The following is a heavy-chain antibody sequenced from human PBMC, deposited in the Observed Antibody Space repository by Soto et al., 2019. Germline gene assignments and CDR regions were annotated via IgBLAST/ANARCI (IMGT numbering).Heavy chain of an antibody. J-gene: IGHJ4*02. D-gene: IGHD1-26*01. CDR2: IWYDGSNK. Sequence: QVQLVESGGGVVQPGRSLRLSCAASGFTFSSYGMHRVRQAPGKGLEWVAVIWYDGSNKYYADSVQGRFTISRDNSKNTLYLQMNSLRAEDTAVYYCAREWELGGFDYWGQGTLVAVSS. V-gene: IGHV3-33*01. CDR1: GFTFSSYG. CDR3: AREWELGGFDY.